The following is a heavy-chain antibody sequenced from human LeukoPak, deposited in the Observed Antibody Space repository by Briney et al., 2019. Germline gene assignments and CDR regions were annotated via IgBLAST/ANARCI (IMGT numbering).Heavy chain of an antibody. CDR3: AVGPHRNDKTIYCSGGSCYPRGSYYFDY. V-gene: IGHV4-4*02. CDR1: GGAISSGNW. Sequence: SETLSLTCAVSGGAISSGNWWSWVRQPPGKGLQWIGEIFHSGSTYYNPSLKSRVTISVDTSKNQFSLKLSSVTAADTAVYYCAVGPHRNDKTIYCSGGSCYPRGSYYFDYWGQGTLVTVSS. J-gene: IGHJ4*02. CDR2: IFHSGST. D-gene: IGHD2-15*01.